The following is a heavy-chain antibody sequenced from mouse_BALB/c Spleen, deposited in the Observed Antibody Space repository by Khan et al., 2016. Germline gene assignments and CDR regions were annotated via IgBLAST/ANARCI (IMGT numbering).Heavy chain of an antibody. CDR2: ITSNGGST. V-gene: IGHV5-6-3*01. CDR3: ARENYRYYFDY. CDR1: GFTFSTYG. Sequence: EVELVESGGGLVQPGGSLKLSCAASGFTFSTYGMSWVRQPPDKRLELVATITSNGGSTYYPDSVKGRFTISRDNAKNTLYLQMSSLKSADTAMYYCARENYRYYFDYWGQGTTLTGSS. J-gene: IGHJ2*01. D-gene: IGHD2-14*01.